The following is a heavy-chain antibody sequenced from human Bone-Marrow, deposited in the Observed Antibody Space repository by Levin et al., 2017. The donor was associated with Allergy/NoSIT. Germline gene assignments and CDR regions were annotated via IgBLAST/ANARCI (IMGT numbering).Heavy chain of an antibody. V-gene: IGHV4-30-4*01. Sequence: SSETLSLTCTVSGDPIDSADYYWTWIRQSPGKGLEWIGSVYYSGVTYFNPSLKGRGDIAVDTSKNQFSLRLSSVSAADTAVYYCAGTTTGADYGDYDAGYHFAYWGQGTLVTVAS. J-gene: IGHJ4*02. CDR2: VYYSGVT. D-gene: IGHD4-17*01. CDR1: GDPIDSADYY. CDR3: AGTTTGADYGDYDAGYHFAY.